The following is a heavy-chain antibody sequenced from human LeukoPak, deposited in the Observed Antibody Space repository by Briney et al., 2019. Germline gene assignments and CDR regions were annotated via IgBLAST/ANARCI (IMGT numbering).Heavy chain of an antibody. CDR1: GGSFSGYY. Sequence: SETLSLTCAVYGGSFSGYYWSWIRQPPGKGLEWIGEINRSGSTNYNPSLKSRVTISVDTSKNQFSLKLSSVTAADTAVYYCARGRGAVAGRRGGWFDPWGQGTLVTVSS. CDR2: INRSGST. D-gene: IGHD6-19*01. J-gene: IGHJ5*02. V-gene: IGHV4-34*01. CDR3: ARGRGAVAGRRGGWFDP.